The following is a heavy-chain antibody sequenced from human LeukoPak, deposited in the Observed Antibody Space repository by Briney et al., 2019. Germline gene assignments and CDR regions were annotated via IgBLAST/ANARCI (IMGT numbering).Heavy chain of an antibody. CDR1: GYTFTSYD. Sequence: ASVKVSCKASGYTFTSYDINWVRQATGQGLEWMGWMNPNGGNTDYAQKFQGRVTMTRNTSISTAYMELNSLRAEDTAVYYCARDTGLMDVWGKGTTVTISS. J-gene: IGHJ6*04. V-gene: IGHV1-8*01. CDR3: ARDTGLMDV. CDR2: MNPNGGNT. D-gene: IGHD3-16*01.